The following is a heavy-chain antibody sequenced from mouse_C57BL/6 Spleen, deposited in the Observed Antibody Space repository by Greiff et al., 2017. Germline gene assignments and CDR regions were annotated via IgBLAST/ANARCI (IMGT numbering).Heavy chain of an antibody. D-gene: IGHD1-1*01. CDR3: ARRSNYYYGSSLAY. V-gene: IGHV1-80*01. J-gene: IGHJ3*01. CDR1: GFAFSSYW. Sequence: VQLQQSGAELVKPGASVKISCKASGFAFSSYWMNWVQQRPGKGLEWIGQIYPGDGDTNYNGKFKGKATLTADKSSSTAYMQLSSLTSEDSAVYFCARRSNYYYGSSLAYWGQGTLVTVSA. CDR2: IYPGDGDT.